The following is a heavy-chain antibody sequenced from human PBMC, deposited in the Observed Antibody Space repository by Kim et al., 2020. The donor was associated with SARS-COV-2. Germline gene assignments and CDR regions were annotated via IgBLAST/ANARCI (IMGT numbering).Heavy chain of an antibody. J-gene: IGHJ3*02. Sequence: YTPSLKSRVTISVDRSKNQFSLKLSSVTAADTAVYYCARDTVVTLGAFDIWGQGTMVTVSS. V-gene: IGHV4-30-2*01. CDR3: ARDTVVTLGAFDI. D-gene: IGHD2-21*02.